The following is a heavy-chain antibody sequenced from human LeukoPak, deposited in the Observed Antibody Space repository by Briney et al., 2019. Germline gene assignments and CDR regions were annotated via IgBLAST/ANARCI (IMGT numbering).Heavy chain of an antibody. CDR3: ARSSPTWDLDY. CDR1: GGAIGTYY. Sequence: SETLSLTCTVSGGAIGTYYWSWIRQPPGKGLEYIGWIHYSGRTTYNPSIKNRVTISVDMSKNQFSLKLSSVTAADTAIYYCARSSPTWDLDYWGQGTLVTVSS. D-gene: IGHD1-26*01. V-gene: IGHV4-59*01. CDR2: IHYSGRT. J-gene: IGHJ4*02.